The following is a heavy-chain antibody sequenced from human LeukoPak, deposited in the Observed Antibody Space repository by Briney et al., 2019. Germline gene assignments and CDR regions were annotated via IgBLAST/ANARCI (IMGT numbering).Heavy chain of an antibody. Sequence: SQTLSLTCTVSGGSISSGTYYWSWIRQPAGKGLEWIGRIYSSGTTNYNPSLKSRVTISLDTSKNQFSLKLSSVTAADTAVYYCARDRAPGAAAGKIDPWGQGTLVTVSS. D-gene: IGHD6-13*01. V-gene: IGHV4-61*02. J-gene: IGHJ5*02. CDR2: IYSSGTT. CDR3: ARDRAPGAAAGKIDP. CDR1: GGSISSGTYY.